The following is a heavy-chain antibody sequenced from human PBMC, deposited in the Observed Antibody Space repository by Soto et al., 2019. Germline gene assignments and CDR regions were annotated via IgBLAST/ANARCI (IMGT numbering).Heavy chain of an antibody. CDR2: INTSSSSI. V-gene: IGHV3-48*01. J-gene: IGHJ4*02. CDR3: ATERGRSWYYFRD. CDR1: GFTFSDFN. Sequence: EVHLVESGGDLVQPGGSLTISCTTSGFTFSDFNMNWLRQAPGKGLEWISFINTSSSSIYYADSVKGRFTISRDNARNSLFLQMNSLRVEDTAIYYCATERGRSWYYFRDWGQGTLVTVSS. D-gene: IGHD6-13*01.